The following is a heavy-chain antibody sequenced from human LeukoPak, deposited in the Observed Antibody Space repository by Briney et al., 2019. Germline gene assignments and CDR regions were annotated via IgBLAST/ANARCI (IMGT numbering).Heavy chain of an antibody. Sequence: PGGSLRLSCAASGYTFNNYGIHWVRQAPGKGLEWVAFIRRDGNNENYADSVKGRFTISRDNSKNTVYLQMSNLRAEDTAVFYCARDCTLYSNYGCYDYWGQGILVTVSS. V-gene: IGHV3-30*02. CDR2: IRRDGNNE. CDR3: ARDCTLYSNYGCYDY. D-gene: IGHD4-11*01. CDR1: GYTFNNYG. J-gene: IGHJ4*02.